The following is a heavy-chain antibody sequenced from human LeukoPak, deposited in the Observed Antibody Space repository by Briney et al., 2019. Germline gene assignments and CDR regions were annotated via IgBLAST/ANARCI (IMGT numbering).Heavy chain of an antibody. CDR1: GFTFSSYV. CDR3: AKGGSSYYYYYMDV. D-gene: IGHD6-6*01. Sequence: GGSLRLSCAASGFTFSSYVMSWVRQAPGKGLEWVSAISGSGGRTYYADSVKGRFTISRDNSKNTLYLQMNSLRAEDTAVYYCAKGGSSYYYYYMDVWGKGTTVTVSS. CDR2: ISGSGGRT. J-gene: IGHJ6*03. V-gene: IGHV3-23*01.